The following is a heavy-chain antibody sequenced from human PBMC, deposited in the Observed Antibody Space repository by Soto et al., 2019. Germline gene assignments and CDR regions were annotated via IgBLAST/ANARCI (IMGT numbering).Heavy chain of an antibody. V-gene: IGHV3-64*01. J-gene: IGHJ2*01. D-gene: IGHD2-15*01. CDR2: ISSNGGST. CDR3: ARDRYCSGGSCSTWYFDL. CDR1: GFTFSSYA. Sequence: EVQLVESGGGLVQPGGSLRLSCAASGFTFSSYAMHWVRQAPGKGLEYVSAISSNGGSTYYANSVKGRFTISRDNSKNTLYLQMGSLRAADMAVYYCARDRYCSGGSCSTWYFDLWGRGTLVTVSS.